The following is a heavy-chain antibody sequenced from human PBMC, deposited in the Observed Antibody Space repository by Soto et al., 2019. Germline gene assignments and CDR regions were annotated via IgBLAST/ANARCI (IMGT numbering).Heavy chain of an antibody. V-gene: IGHV3-30*18. Sequence: GGSLRLSCAASGFTFSSYGMHWVRQAPGKGLEWVAVISYDGSNKYYADSVKGRFTISRDNSKNTLYLQMNSLRAEDTAVYYCAKDANPNYDSSGYYLEGFDYWGQGTLVTVSS. D-gene: IGHD3-22*01. J-gene: IGHJ4*02. CDR1: GFTFSSYG. CDR3: AKDANPNYDSSGYYLEGFDY. CDR2: ISYDGSNK.